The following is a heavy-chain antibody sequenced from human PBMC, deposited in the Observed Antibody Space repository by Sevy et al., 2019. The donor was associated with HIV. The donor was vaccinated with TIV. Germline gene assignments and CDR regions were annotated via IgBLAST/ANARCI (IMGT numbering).Heavy chain of an antibody. V-gene: IGHV4-59*08. CDR2: IYYNGHI. CDR3: AGENAWGRGYS. D-gene: IGHD1-26*01. J-gene: IGHJ4*02. Sequence: GSLRLSCTVSGGSITSLYWNWIRQPPGKGLEWIANIYYNGHINYNPSLKSRVTLSVDTSKNQFSLRLSSVTAADTAMYYCAGENAWGRGYSWGQGTLVTVSS. CDR1: GGSITSLY.